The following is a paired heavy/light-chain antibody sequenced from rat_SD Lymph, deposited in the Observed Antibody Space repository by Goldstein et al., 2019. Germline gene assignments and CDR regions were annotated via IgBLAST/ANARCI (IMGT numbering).Heavy chain of an antibody. CDR2: ISSSSSYI. CDR1: GFTFSNYG. V-gene: IGHV5-34*01. CDR3: ARLITTVVGDYFDY. J-gene: IGHJ2*01. Sequence: EVQLVESGGGLVQPGRSLKLSCLASGFTFSNYGMNWIRQAPGKGLEWVASISSSSSYIYYADTVKGRFTISRDNAKNTLYLQMTSLRSEDTALYYCARLITTVVGDYFDYWGQGVMVTVSS. D-gene: IGHD1-1*01.
Light chain of an antibody. CDR2: NAN. Sequence: DIQMTQSPSLLSASVGDRVTLNCKASQNIYKNLAWYQQKLGEAPKLLIYNANSLQTGIPSRFSGSGSGTDFTLTISSLQPEDVATYFCQQYYSGYTFGAGTKLELK. V-gene: IGKV22S2*01. CDR3: QQYYSGYT. CDR1: QNIYKN. J-gene: IGKJ2-3*01.